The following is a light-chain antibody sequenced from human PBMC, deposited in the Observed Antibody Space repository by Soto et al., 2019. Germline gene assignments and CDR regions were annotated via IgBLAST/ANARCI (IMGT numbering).Light chain of an antibody. V-gene: IGKV3-20*01. CDR2: GAS. J-gene: IGKJ4*01. CDR1: QSVSSSY. Sequence: EIVLTQSPGTLSLSPGERATLSCRASQSVSSSYLAWYQQKPGQAPRLLIYGASSRATGIPDRFSGSGSGTDFNLTISRLEPEDFAVYYCQQYGSSPLTFGGGTKVEIE. CDR3: QQYGSSPLT.